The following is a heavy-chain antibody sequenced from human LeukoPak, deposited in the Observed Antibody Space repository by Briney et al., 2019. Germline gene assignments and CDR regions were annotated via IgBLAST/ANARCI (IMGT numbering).Heavy chain of an antibody. J-gene: IGHJ4*02. Sequence: SETLSLTCSVSGGSIISSNYYWGWIRQPPGKGLEWIGSIYQSGSGSSYYNPSLKSRVNISGDTSKNQFFLRLSSVTAADTAVYYCASTLRFLPYRRFDYWGQGTLVTVPS. CDR3: ASTLRFLPYRRFDY. D-gene: IGHD3-3*01. V-gene: IGHV4-39*01. CDR1: GGSIISSNYY. CDR2: IYQSGSGSS.